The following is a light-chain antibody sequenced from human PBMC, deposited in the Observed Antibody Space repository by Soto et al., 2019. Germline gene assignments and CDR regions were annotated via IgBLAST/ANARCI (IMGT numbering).Light chain of an antibody. V-gene: IGLV6-57*03. CDR3: AAWDDSLNAVV. Sequence: NFMLTQPHSVSESPGKTVTISCTRSSGSIASNYVQWYQQRPGSAPTTVIYEDNQRPSGVPDRFSGSIDSSSNSASLTISGLKTEDEADYYCAAWDDSLNAVVFGGGTQLTVL. CDR2: EDN. CDR1: SGSIASNY. J-gene: IGLJ2*01.